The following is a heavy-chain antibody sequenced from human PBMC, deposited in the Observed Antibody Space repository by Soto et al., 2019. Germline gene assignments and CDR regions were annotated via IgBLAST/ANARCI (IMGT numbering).Heavy chain of an antibody. Sequence: ASVKVSCKASGYTFTGYYMHWVRQAPGQGLEWMGWINPNSGGTNYAQKFQGWVTMTRDTSLSTAYMELSRLRSDDTAVYYCARDLLAVAGTSPKYYYYYGMDVWGQGTTVTVSS. V-gene: IGHV1-2*04. CDR2: INPNSGGT. J-gene: IGHJ6*02. CDR1: GYTFTGYY. CDR3: ARDLLAVAGTSPKYYYYYGMDV. D-gene: IGHD6-19*01.